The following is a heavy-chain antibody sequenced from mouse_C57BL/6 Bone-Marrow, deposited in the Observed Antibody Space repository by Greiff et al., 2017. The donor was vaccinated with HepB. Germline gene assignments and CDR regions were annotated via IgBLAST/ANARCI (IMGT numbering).Heavy chain of an antibody. D-gene: IGHD1-1*01. V-gene: IGHV5-6*02. J-gene: IGHJ1*03. Sequence: DVKLVESGGDLVKPGGSLKLSCAASGFTFSSYGMSWVRQTPDKRLEWVATISSGGSYTYYPDSVKGRFTISRDNSKNTLYLQMSSLKSEDTAMYYCARHYYGSSYRYFDVGGTGTTVTVSS. CDR2: ISSGGSYT. CDR1: GFTFSSYG. CDR3: ARHYYGSSYRYFDV.